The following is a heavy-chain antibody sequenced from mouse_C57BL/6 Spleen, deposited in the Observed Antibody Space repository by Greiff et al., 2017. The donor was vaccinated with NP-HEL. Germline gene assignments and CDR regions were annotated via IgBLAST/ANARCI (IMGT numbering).Heavy chain of an antibody. Sequence: DVKLVESGGGLVKPGGSLKLSCAASGFTFSSYAMSWVRQTPEKRPEWVATISDGGSYTYYPDNVKGRFTISRDNAKNNLYLQMSHLKSEDTAMYYCARDRTTVVSWYFDVWGTGTTVTVSS. CDR2: ISDGGSYT. CDR3: ARDRTTVVSWYFDV. V-gene: IGHV5-4*01. J-gene: IGHJ1*03. D-gene: IGHD1-1*01. CDR1: GFTFSSYA.